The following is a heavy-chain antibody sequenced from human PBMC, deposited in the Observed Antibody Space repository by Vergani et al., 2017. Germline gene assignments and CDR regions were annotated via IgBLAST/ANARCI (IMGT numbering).Heavy chain of an antibody. Sequence: QVQLVQSGAEVKKPGASVKVSCKASGYTFTSYALHWVRQAPGQRLEWMGWINAGNGNTKYSQKFQGRVTITRDTSASTAYMELSSLRSEETAVYYCARDIDDFWSWFDPWGQGTLVTVSS. V-gene: IGHV1-3*01. CDR2: INAGNGNT. D-gene: IGHD3-3*01. CDR1: GYTFTSYA. J-gene: IGHJ5*02. CDR3: ARDIDDFWSWFDP.